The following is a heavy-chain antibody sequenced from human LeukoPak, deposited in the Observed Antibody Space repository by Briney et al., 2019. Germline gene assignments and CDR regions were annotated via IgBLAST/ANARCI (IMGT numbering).Heavy chain of an antibody. Sequence: SETLSLTWSVSGDSISSYFWSWIRQPPGKGLEWIGYIYYSGSTNYNPSLKSRVTMSVDTSKNQFSLRLSSVTAADTAVYYCARGRWGIAAAGTSYWGQGTLVAVSS. CDR3: ARGRWGIAAAGTSY. J-gene: IGHJ4*02. D-gene: IGHD6-13*01. CDR2: IYYSGST. V-gene: IGHV4-59*01. CDR1: GDSISSYF.